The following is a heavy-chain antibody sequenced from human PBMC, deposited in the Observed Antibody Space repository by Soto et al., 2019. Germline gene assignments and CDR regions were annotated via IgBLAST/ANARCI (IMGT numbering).Heavy chain of an antibody. CDR1: GDSVTSNAW. D-gene: IGHD6-19*01. Sequence: PSETLSLTCAVSGDSVTSNAWWSWVRQPPGKGLEWIGEAYHNGLTDYNPSLKSRVTMSVDTSKNEFSLKLTSLTAADMAIYYCARDAAVPGESDRFDYWGQGTLVTVSS. CDR2: AYHNGLT. V-gene: IGHV4-4*02. J-gene: IGHJ4*02. CDR3: ARDAAVPGESDRFDY.